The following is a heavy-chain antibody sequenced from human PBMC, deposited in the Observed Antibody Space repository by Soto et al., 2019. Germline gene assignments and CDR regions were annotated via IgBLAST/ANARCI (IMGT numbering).Heavy chain of an antibody. V-gene: IGHV1-18*01. J-gene: IGHJ6*02. CDR3: ARDLDWLLLYGMDV. CDR2: ISAYNGNT. CDR1: GYTFTSYG. D-gene: IGHD3-9*01. Sequence: ASVKVSCKASGYTFTSYGISWVRQAPGQGLEWMGWISAYNGNTNYAQKLQGRVTMTTDTSTSTAYMELRSLRSDDTAVYYCARDLDWLLLYGMDVWGQGTTVTVSS.